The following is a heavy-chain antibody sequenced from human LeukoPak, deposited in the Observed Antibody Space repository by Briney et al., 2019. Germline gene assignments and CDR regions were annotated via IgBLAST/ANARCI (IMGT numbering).Heavy chain of an antibody. CDR1: GFTFDDYV. J-gene: IGHJ4*02. V-gene: IGHV3-43*02. D-gene: IGHD6-19*01. CDR2: ISGDGGRT. CDR3: AKDILSGFYETFDY. Sequence: GRSLRLSSVVSGFTFDDYVMHWVRQGPGKGLEWVSLISGDGGRTYYADSVKGRFTISRDNSKNSLYLEMNSLRTEDTALYYCAKDILSGFYETFDYWGQGTLVTVSS.